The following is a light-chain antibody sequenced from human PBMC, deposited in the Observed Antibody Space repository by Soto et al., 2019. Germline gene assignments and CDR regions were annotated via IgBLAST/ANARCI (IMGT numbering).Light chain of an antibody. CDR1: QSINRW. J-gene: IGKJ4*01. Sequence: DIQMTQSPSTLSASVGDRVTITCRASQSINRWLAWYQQKPGKAPNLLIYEASSLDSGVPSRFSGSGSGADFTLTISSLQPDEFATYSCQQYESYPLTFGGGTRVEIK. CDR2: EAS. V-gene: IGKV1-5*03. CDR3: QQYESYPLT.